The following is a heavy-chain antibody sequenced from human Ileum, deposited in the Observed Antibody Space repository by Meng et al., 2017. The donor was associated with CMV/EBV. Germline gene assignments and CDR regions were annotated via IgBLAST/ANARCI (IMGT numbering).Heavy chain of an antibody. CDR2: VYYSGST. J-gene: IGHJ5*02. D-gene: IGHD3-10*01. CDR1: GDSMNSGDYY. Sequence: GPGMGPPSQTLSLTLFVSGDSMNSGDYYGNWIRQSPGKGLEWIGYVYYSGSTYYNPSLEGRLTISVDTPKNKFSLKLNSVTASDTAVYYCARGRYGSRNLNNYFDPWGQGTLVTVSS. CDR3: ARGRYGSRNLNNYFDP. V-gene: IGHV4-30-4*08.